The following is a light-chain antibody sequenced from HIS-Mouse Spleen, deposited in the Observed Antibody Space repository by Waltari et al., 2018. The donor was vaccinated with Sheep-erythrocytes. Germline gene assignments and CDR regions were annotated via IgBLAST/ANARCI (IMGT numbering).Light chain of an antibody. J-gene: IGLJ3*02. CDR1: SSNLGSTS. CDR2: RNN. CDR3: AAWDDSLSGNWV. Sequence: QSVLTQPPSASGTPGQRVTISCSGSSSNLGSTSVYWYQQLPGTAPKLLIYRNNQRPSGVPDRFSGSKSGTSASLAISGLRSEDEADYYCAAWDDSLSGNWVFGGGTKLTVL. V-gene: IGLV1-47*01.